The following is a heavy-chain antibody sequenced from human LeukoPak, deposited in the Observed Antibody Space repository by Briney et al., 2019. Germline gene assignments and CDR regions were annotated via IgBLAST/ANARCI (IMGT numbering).Heavy chain of an antibody. D-gene: IGHD3-22*01. J-gene: IGHJ2*01. V-gene: IGHV4-4*07. CDR3: ARVDYDSSGYYYGGYWYFDL. CDR1: GGSIRSHY. CDR2: LHHSGAT. Sequence: SETLSLTCTVSGGSIRSHYWNWIRQPAGKGLEWIGRLHHSGATNYNPSLMTRLSMSVDTSKNQFSLMLTSVTAADTAMYYCARVDYDSSGYYYGGYWYFDLWGRGTLVTVSS.